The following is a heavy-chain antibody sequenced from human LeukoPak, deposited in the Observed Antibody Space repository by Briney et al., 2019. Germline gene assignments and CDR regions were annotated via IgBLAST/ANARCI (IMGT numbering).Heavy chain of an antibody. CDR2: IYYSGST. CDR3: ATYYYNSGTYDDY. CDR1: GGSVSSAGYY. D-gene: IGHD3-10*01. J-gene: IGHJ4*02. Sequence: PSETLSLTCTVSGGSVSSAGYYWSWIRQHPGKSLEGIGYIYYSGSTYYNPSLKSRVTISVDTSKNQFSLKLSSVPAADTAVYYCATYYYNSGTYDDYWGQGTLVTVSS. V-gene: IGHV4-31*03.